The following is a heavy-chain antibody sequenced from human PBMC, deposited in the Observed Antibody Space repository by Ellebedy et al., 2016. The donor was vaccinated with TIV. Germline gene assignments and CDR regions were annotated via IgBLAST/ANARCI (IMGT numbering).Heavy chain of an antibody. CDR2: ISAYNGNT. CDR1: GYTFTSYG. Sequence: ASVKVSXXASGYTFTSYGISWVRQAPGQGLEWMGWISAYNGNTNYAQKLQGRVTMTTDTSTSTAYMELSSLRSEDTAVYYCARGFLYSSSLFSLGYWGQGTLVTVSS. D-gene: IGHD6-13*01. J-gene: IGHJ4*02. V-gene: IGHV1-18*01. CDR3: ARGFLYSSSLFSLGY.